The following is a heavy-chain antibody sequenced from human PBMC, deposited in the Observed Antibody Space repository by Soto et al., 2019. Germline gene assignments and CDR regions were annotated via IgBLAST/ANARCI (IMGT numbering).Heavy chain of an antibody. D-gene: IGHD4-17*01. J-gene: IGHJ4*02. CDR2: IKPDGSAQ. CDR3: TRERLDNY. CDR1: GFTFSNFW. Sequence: EVQVVESGGGLVQPGGSLRLSCAASGFTFSNFWMSWVRQAPGKGLEWVASIKPDGSAQYYVDSVKGRFTISRDNAKNSLYLQMNSLRVEDTAVYYCTRERLDNYWGQGTLVSVSS. V-gene: IGHV3-7*01.